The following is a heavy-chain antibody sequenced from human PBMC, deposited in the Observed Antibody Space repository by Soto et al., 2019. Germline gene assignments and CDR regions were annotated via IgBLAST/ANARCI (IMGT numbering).Heavy chain of an antibody. CDR2: ISRRSTYI. CDR1: GFTFSSFG. CDR3: ARVDGISGITANWYFDL. Sequence: EEQLVESGGGLVKVGGSLRLSCAASGFTFSSFGMNWVRQAPGKGLEWVSCISRRSTYIYSADSLKGRFTISRDDAKNSLYLQINDVRVEDTAVYYCARVDGISGITANWYFDLWGRGTPVTVSS. V-gene: IGHV3-21*01. D-gene: IGHD1-20*01. J-gene: IGHJ2*01.